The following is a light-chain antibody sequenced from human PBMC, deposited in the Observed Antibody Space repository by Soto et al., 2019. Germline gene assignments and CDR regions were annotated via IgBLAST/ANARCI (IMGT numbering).Light chain of an antibody. V-gene: IGLV2-14*01. CDR3: SSYISSSTFYV. Sequence: QSALTQPASVSGSPGQSITISCTGTSSDVGGYNYVSWYQQHPGKAPKLMIYEVSYRPSGVSNRFSGSKSGNTASLTISGLQAEDEADYYCSSYISSSTFYVFGTGTKVTVL. CDR1: SSDVGGYNY. CDR2: EVS. J-gene: IGLJ1*01.